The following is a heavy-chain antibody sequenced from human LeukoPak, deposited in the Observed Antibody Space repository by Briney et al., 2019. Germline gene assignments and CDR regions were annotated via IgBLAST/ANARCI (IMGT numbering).Heavy chain of an antibody. D-gene: IGHD2-2*01. V-gene: IGHV1-46*01. CDR2: INPSGGST. J-gene: IGHJ6*03. CDR1: GYTFTSYY. CDR3: ARQPSFCSSTSCYRPQYYYYYMDV. Sequence: ASVKVSCKASGYTFTSYYMHWVRQAPGQGFEWMGIINPSGGSTSYAQKFQGRVTMTRDMSTSTVYMELSSLRSEDTAVYYCARQPSFCSSTSCYRPQYYYYYMDVWGKGTTVTVSS.